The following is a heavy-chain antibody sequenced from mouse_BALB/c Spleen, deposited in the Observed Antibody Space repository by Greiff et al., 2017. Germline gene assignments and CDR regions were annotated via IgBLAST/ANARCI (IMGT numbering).Heavy chain of an antibody. V-gene: IGHV2-9*02. Sequence: VQLQQSGPGLVAPSQSLSITCTVSGFSLTSYGVHWVRQPPGKGLEWLGVIWAGGSTNYNSALMSRLSISKDNSKSQVFLKMNSLQTDDTAMYYCAPAFITTATPFAYWGQGTLVTVSA. CDR2: IWAGGST. CDR3: APAFITTATPFAY. CDR1: GFSLTSYG. D-gene: IGHD1-2*01. J-gene: IGHJ3*01.